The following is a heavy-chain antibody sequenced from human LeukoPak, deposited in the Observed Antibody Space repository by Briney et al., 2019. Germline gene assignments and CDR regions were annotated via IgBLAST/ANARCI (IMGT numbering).Heavy chain of an antibody. CDR2: IRSKAYGGTT. CDR1: GFTFGDYA. D-gene: IGHD3-22*01. V-gene: IGHV3-49*04. Sequence: GGSLRLSCTASGFTFGDYAMSWVRQAPGKGLEWVGFIRSKAYGGTTEYAASVKGRFTISRDDSKSIAYLQMNSLKTEDTAVYYCTRETYYYDSSGYPLFDYWGQGTLVTVSS. CDR3: TRETYYYDSSGYPLFDY. J-gene: IGHJ4*02.